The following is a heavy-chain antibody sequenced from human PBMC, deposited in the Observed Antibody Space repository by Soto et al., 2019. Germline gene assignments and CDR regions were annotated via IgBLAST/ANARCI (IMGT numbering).Heavy chain of an antibody. J-gene: IGHJ4*02. Sequence: PGGSLRLSCTASGFNFDDYVMYWFRQAPGKGLEWVAFIRSTAYGGTTQHAASVRGRFTISRDDSKRSAYLQMNTLKTDDTAVYYCAKPYYYDTSGSHLPATFESWGQGTLVTVSS. CDR2: IRSTAYGGTT. CDR3: AKPYYYDTSGSHLPATFES. D-gene: IGHD3-22*01. CDR1: GFNFDDYV. V-gene: IGHV3-49*03.